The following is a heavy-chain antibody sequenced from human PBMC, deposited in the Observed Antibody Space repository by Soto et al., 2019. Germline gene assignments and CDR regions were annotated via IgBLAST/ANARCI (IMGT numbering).Heavy chain of an antibody. Sequence: QMQLVQSGAEVKKPGASVKVSCKASGYIFTRYDINWVRQATGQGLEYMGWMNPNSGNTGYAQKFQGRVSMTRDTSISTAYMELSTLEFEYTAVYYCAKGGGRSFGGGGTFDPWGQGTLVTVSS. J-gene: IGHJ5*02. CDR3: AKGGGRSFGGGGTFDP. CDR1: GYIFTRYD. V-gene: IGHV1-8*02. D-gene: IGHD3-9*01. CDR2: MNPNSGNT.